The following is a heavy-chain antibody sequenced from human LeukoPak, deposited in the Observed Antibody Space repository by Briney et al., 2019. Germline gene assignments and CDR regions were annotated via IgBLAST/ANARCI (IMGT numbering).Heavy chain of an antibody. D-gene: IGHD6-19*01. J-gene: IGHJ4*02. Sequence: GGSLRLSCAASGFTFSSSAMSWVRQAPGKGLEWVSVISASGGSTYYADSVKGRFTISRDNSKKTLYLQMNSLRAEDTAVYYCAKATTYSSGFSTGDYWGQGTLVTVSS. CDR3: AKATTYSSGFSTGDY. V-gene: IGHV3-23*01. CDR1: GFTFSSSA. CDR2: ISASGGST.